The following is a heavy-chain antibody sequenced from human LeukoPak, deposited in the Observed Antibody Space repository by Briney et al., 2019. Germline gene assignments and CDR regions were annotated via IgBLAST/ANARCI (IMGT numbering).Heavy chain of an antibody. D-gene: IGHD5-18*01. CDR1: HGSISRYY. J-gene: IGHJ3*01. CDR2: IYYSDST. Sequence: PSETLSLTCIVSHGSISRYYWSWIRQPPGKGLEWIGHIYYSDSTEYSPSLKSRVTISVDTSENQVSLKVTSVTAADTAVYYCARLQNRGFDYGYDDAFDAWGQGTMVTVSS. V-gene: IGHV4-59*08. CDR3: ARLQNRGFDYGYDDAFDA.